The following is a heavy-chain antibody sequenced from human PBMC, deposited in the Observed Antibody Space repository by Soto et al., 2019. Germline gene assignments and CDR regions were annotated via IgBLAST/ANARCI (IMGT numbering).Heavy chain of an antibody. V-gene: IGHV1-8*01. Sequence: ASVKVSCKASGYSFTNNDVSWVRQATGQGLEWMGWMNPGSGDTGYAQKFQGRVTMTRDISIATAYMELSSLRSDDTAIYYCARMEAFGSLNWFDPWGQGTLVTVSS. CDR3: ARMEAFGSLNWFDP. D-gene: IGHD3-10*01. CDR1: GYSFTNND. J-gene: IGHJ5*02. CDR2: MNPGSGDT.